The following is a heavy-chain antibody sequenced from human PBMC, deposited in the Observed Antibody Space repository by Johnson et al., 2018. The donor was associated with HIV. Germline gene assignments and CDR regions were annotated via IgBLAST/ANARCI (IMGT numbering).Heavy chain of an antibody. CDR3: ARPDLGLWFRESNAFDI. Sequence: MMLVESGGDLVQPGKSLRLSCAASGFSFSNYDMHWVRQPTGKGLEWVSGIGTAGDTYYAVSVKGRFTISRGNAKNSLHLQMNSLRAEDTAVYYCARPDLGLWFRESNAFDIWGQGTMVTVSS. CDR1: GFSFSNYD. D-gene: IGHD3-10*01. J-gene: IGHJ3*02. CDR2: IGTAGDT. V-gene: IGHV3-13*01.